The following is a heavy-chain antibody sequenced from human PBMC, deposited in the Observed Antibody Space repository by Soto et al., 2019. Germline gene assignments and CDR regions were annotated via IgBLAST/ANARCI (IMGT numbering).Heavy chain of an antibody. J-gene: IGHJ2*01. D-gene: IGHD2-15*01. Sequence: VQQLESGPGLVKPWDTLSLTCTVSGAYISDFSWSWIQQPAGKGLEWIGRITVNGNTQYNPSFWSRVTMSMDTSRNQFSLNLQSATAADTALYYCARDHCIGGNCYSNMGDWYFYVWVRGTLVTVSS. CDR2: ITVNGNT. V-gene: IGHV4-4*07. CDR3: ARDHCIGGNCYSNMGDWYFYV. CDR1: GAYISDFS.